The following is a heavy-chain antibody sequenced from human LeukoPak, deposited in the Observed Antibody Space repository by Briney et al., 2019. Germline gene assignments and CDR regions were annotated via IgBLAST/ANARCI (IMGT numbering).Heavy chain of an antibody. CDR3: ARDLIAAACTGVYYFDY. V-gene: IGHV3-21*01. J-gene: IGHJ4*02. CDR2: ISSSSSYI. Sequence: GGSLRLSCAASGFTFSSYSMNWVRQAPGKGLEWVSSISSSSSYIYYADSVKGRFTISRDNAKNSLYLQMNSLRAEDTAVYYCARDLIAAACTGVYYFDYWGQGTLVTVSS. CDR1: GFTFSSYS. D-gene: IGHD6-13*01.